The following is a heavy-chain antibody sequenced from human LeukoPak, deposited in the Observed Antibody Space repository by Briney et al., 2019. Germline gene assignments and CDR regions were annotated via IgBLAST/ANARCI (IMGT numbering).Heavy chain of an antibody. CDR3: AKVKPRYFDWFDENYFDY. J-gene: IGHJ4*02. CDR1: GFTISNYG. V-gene: IGHV3-30*02. D-gene: IGHD3-9*01. CDR2: IRYDGSNK. Sequence: GGSLRLSCAASGFTISNYGMHWVRQAPGKGLEWVAFIRYDGSNKYYADSVKGRFTISRDNSKNTLYLQMNSLRAEDTAVYYCAKVKPRYFDWFDENYFDYWGQGTLVTVSS.